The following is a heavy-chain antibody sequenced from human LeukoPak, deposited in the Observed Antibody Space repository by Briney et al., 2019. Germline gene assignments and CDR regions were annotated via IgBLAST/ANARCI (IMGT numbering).Heavy chain of an antibody. Sequence: SVKVSCKASGGTFSSYAISWVRQAPGQGLEWMGGIIPIFGTANYAQKFQGGVTITADESTSTAYMELSSLRSEDTAVYYCARDPSTVTTGFDYWGQGTLVTVSS. V-gene: IGHV1-69*13. CDR3: ARDPSTVTTGFDY. J-gene: IGHJ4*02. D-gene: IGHD4-17*01. CDR1: GGTFSSYA. CDR2: IIPIFGTA.